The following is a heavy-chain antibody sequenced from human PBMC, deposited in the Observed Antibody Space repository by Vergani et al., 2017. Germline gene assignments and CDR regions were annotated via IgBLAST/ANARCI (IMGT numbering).Heavy chain of an antibody. V-gene: IGHV1-69*13. J-gene: IGHJ6*02. Sequence: QVQLVQSGAEMKRPGSSVKVSCEASGGTFSSFAITWVRQAPGQGLEWMGGIIPIFGTANYAQNFQGRVTLTADESTSTAYMELSSLKSEDTAVYYCARDPGGSAYIDYHYYGMDVWGQGTTVTVSS. CDR2: IIPIFGTA. CDR1: GGTFSSFA. D-gene: IGHD2-21*01. CDR3: ARDPGGSAYIDYHYYGMDV.